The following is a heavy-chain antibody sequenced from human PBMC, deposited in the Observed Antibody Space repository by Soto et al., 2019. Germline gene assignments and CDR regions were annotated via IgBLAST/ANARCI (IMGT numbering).Heavy chain of an antibody. V-gene: IGHV1-69*02. J-gene: IGHJ6*02. CDR2: IIPILGIA. CDR3: GSTNYNPAPKSRVTISVDTSKNQFSLKLSSVTAADTAVYYCARDMKLGYCTNGVCYSHAETYGMDV. Sequence: SVKVSCKVSGYTLTELSMHWVRQAPGQGLEWMGRIIPILGIANYAQKFQGRVTITADKSTSSAYMELSSLRSEDTAVYYSGSTNYNPAPKSRVTISVDTSKNQFSLKLSSVTAADTAVYYCARDMKLGYCTNGVCYSHAETYGMDVWGQGTTVTVSS. D-gene: IGHD3-10*01. CDR1: GYTLTELS.